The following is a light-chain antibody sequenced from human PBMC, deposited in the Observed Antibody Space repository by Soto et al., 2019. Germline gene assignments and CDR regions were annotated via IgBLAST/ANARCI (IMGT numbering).Light chain of an antibody. CDR1: QSISAH. Sequence: DIQMTQSPSSLSASVGERVTITCRASQSISAHLNWYQQKPGKAPKVLIYAASTLQSGVPPRFSGSGSGTDFTLTISSLQPEDFATYYCQQSYSTPFYTFGQGTKVEIK. V-gene: IGKV1-39*01. J-gene: IGKJ2*01. CDR3: QQSYSTPFYT. CDR2: AAS.